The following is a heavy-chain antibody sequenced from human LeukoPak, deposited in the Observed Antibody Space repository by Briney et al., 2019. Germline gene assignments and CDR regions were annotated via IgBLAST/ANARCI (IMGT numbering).Heavy chain of an antibody. CDR3: AQKGYGSLTYFDS. D-gene: IGHD3-10*01. J-gene: IGHJ4*02. Sequence: GGSLRLSCAASGFTFSSYAMSWVRQAPGKGLEWVSGISGSGGSTYYADSVKGRFTISRDNSKNTLYLQMNSLRAEDTAVYYCAQKGYGSLTYFDSWGQGTLVTVSS. CDR1: GFTFSSYA. V-gene: IGHV3-23*01. CDR2: ISGSGGST.